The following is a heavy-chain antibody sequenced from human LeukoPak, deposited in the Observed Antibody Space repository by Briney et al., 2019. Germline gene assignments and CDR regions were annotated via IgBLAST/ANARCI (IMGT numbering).Heavy chain of an antibody. CDR3: ARASEPTYYYDSSGYYYGDPHDY. J-gene: IGHJ4*02. V-gene: IGHV1-69*04. Sequence: SVKVSCKASGGTFSSYAISWVRQAPGQGLEWMGRIIPIFGIATYAQKFQGRVTITADKSTSTAYMELSSLRSEDTAVYYCARASEPTYYYDSSGYYYGDPHDYWGQGTLVTVSS. CDR1: GGTFSSYA. D-gene: IGHD3-22*01. CDR2: IIPIFGIA.